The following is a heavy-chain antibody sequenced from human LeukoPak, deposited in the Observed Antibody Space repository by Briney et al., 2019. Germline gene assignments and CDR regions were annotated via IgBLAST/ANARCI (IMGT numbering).Heavy chain of an antibody. CDR3: ARPYDFWSGSYFDY. CDR2: INWNGGST. D-gene: IGHD3-3*01. J-gene: IGHJ4*02. CDR1: GFTFDDYG. Sequence: GGSLRLSCAASGFTFDDYGMSWVRQAPGKGLEWVSGINWNGGSTGYADSVKGRFTISRDNVKNSLYLQMNSLRAEDTALYYCARPYDFWSGSYFDYWGQGTLVTVSS. V-gene: IGHV3-20*04.